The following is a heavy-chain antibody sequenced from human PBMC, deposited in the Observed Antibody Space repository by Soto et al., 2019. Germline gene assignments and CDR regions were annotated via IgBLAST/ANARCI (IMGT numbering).Heavy chain of an antibody. Sequence: GGSLRLSCSASGFTFSSYAMHWVRQAPGKGLEYVSAISSNGGSTYYADSVKGRFTISRDNSKNTLYLQMSSLRAEDTAVYYCVKLFHTSAAAEPIDYWGQGTLVTVSS. CDR1: GFTFSSYA. J-gene: IGHJ4*02. D-gene: IGHD6-13*01. CDR2: ISSNGGST. V-gene: IGHV3-64D*08. CDR3: VKLFHTSAAAEPIDY.